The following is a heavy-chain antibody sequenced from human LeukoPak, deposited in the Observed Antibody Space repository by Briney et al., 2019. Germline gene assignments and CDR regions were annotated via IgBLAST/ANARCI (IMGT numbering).Heavy chain of an antibody. D-gene: IGHD2-15*01. CDR2: MSISDSTI. CDR1: GFTFSSYE. V-gene: IGHV3-48*03. Sequence: PAGSLRLSCAASGFTFSSYEMNWVRQAPGKGLEWVSYMSISDSTIYYADSVKGRFTISRDNAKNSLYLQMNSLRAEDTAVYYCAREKGYCSGGSCYSDWFDPWGQGTLVTVSS. CDR3: AREKGYCSGGSCYSDWFDP. J-gene: IGHJ5*02.